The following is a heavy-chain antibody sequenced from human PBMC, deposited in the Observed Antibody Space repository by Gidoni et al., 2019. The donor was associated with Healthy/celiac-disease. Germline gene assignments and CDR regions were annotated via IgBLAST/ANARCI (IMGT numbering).Heavy chain of an antibody. CDR3: AKDMTYYDSSGYCDY. CDR2: ISWNSGSI. Sequence: EVQLVESGGGLVQPGRPLRLSCAASGFTFDDYAMHWVRQAPGKGLEWVSGISWNSGSIGYADSVKGRFTISRDNAKNSLYLQMNSLRAEDTALYYCAKDMTYYDSSGYCDYWGQGTLVTVSS. V-gene: IGHV3-9*01. CDR1: GFTFDDYA. J-gene: IGHJ4*02. D-gene: IGHD3-22*01.